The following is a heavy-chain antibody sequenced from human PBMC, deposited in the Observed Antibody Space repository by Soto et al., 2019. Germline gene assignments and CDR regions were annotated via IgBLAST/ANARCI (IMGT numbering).Heavy chain of an antibody. D-gene: IGHD2-15*01. CDR2: INPSGGST. CDR3: ARDRDTGSGGSYGMDV. CDR1: GYTFTSYY. V-gene: IGHV1-46*01. Sequence: QVQLVQSGTEVKTPGASVKISCKASGYTFTSYYMHWVRQAPGQGLEWMGIINPSGGSTNYAQKFQGRVTMTRDTSTTTVYMELGSLRSDDTAVYYCARDRDTGSGGSYGMDVWGQGTTVTVSS. J-gene: IGHJ6*02.